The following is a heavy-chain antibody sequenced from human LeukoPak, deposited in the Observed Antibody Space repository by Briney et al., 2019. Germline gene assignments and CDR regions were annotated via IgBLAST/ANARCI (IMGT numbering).Heavy chain of an antibody. V-gene: IGHV4-59*01. CDR3: ARDRELGY. CDR2: SYHRGST. CDR1: GGSISSYY. D-gene: IGHD1-1*01. Sequence: KTSETLSLTRTVSGGSISSYYWSWIRQPPGKGLEWIGWSYHRGSTSYNPSLKSRVAISVDTSKNQFSLKLSSVTAADTAVYYCARDRELGYWGQGTLVTVSS. J-gene: IGHJ4*02.